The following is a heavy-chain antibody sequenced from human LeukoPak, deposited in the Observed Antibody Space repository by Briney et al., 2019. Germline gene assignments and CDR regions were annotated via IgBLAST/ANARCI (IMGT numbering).Heavy chain of an antibody. D-gene: IGHD6-13*01. CDR1: GYTFSNYG. Sequence: GASVKVSCKATGYTFSNYGISWVRQAPGQGLEWMGCISAYNGDTNYAQELQGRVTMTTDTSTSTAYMELRSLRSDDTAVYYCARPAERQLRYYFDYWGQGTLVTVSS. CDR3: ARPAERQLRYYFDY. CDR2: ISAYNGDT. V-gene: IGHV1-18*01. J-gene: IGHJ4*02.